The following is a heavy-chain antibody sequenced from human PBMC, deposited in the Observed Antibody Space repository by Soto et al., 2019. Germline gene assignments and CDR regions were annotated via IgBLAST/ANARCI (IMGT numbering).Heavy chain of an antibody. D-gene: IGHD2-2*02. CDR3: ARSAGYCSSTSCYTNYCYGMDV. CDR1: GGSIRRGGYY. Sequence: SETLSLTCTVSGGSIRRGGYYWSWIRQHPGQGLEWFGYINYSGSTYYNPSLKSRVTISVDTSKNQFSLKLSSVTAADTAVYYSARSAGYCSSTSCYTNYCYGMDVWGQGTTVTVSS. J-gene: IGHJ6*02. CDR2: INYSGST. V-gene: IGHV4-31*03.